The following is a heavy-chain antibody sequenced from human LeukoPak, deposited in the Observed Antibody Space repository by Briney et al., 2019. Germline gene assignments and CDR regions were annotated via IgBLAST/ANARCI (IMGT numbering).Heavy chain of an antibody. CDR1: GFTFSSYA. Sequence: PGGSLRLSCAASGFTFSSYAMHWVRQAPGKGLEWVAVISYDGSNKYYADSVKGRFTISRDNSKNTLYLQMNSLRAEDTAVYYCARDPPYGRDFDWLSYYFDYWGQGTLVTVSS. V-gene: IGHV3-30-3*01. D-gene: IGHD3-9*01. CDR2: ISYDGSNK. J-gene: IGHJ4*02. CDR3: ARDPPYGRDFDWLSYYFDY.